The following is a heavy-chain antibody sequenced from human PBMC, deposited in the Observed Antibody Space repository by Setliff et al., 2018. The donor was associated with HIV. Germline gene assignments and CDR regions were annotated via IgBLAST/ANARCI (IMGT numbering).Heavy chain of an antibody. CDR1: GYTFTSYA. CDR2: INAGNGNT. Sequence: ASVKVSCKASGYTFTSYAMHWVRQAPGQRLEWMGWINAGNGNTKYSQKFQGRVTITRDTSASTAYMELSSLRPEDTAVYYCARVGSYWSTFDYWGQGALVTVSS. J-gene: IGHJ4*02. V-gene: IGHV1-3*01. CDR3: ARVGSYWSTFDY. D-gene: IGHD1-26*01.